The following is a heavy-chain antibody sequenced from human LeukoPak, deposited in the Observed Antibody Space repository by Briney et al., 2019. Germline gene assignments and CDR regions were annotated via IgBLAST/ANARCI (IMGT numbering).Heavy chain of an antibody. D-gene: IGHD5-12*01. CDR2: IIPIIGTA. Sequence: SVKVSCKASRGTFSSYAISWVRQAPGQGLEWMGGIIPIIGTANYAQKFQGRVTITADESTSTAYMELSSLRSEDTAVYYCARFLVATGSFDYWGQGTLVTVSS. CDR3: ARFLVATGSFDY. J-gene: IGHJ4*02. CDR1: RGTFSSYA. V-gene: IGHV1-69*01.